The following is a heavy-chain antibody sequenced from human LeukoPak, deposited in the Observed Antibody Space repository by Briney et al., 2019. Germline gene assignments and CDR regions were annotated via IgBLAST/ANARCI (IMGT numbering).Heavy chain of an antibody. D-gene: IGHD5-18*01. CDR1: GGSISSGDYY. J-gene: IGHJ5*02. V-gene: IGHV4-30-4*01. CDR3: ARVRSDGYSYGYPWFDP. CDR2: IYYSGST. Sequence: SQTLSLTCTVSGGSISSGDYYWSWIRQPPGKGLEWIGYIYYSGSTYYNPSLKSRVSISVDTSKNQFSLKLSSVTAADTAVYYCARVRSDGYSYGYPWFDPWGQGTLVTVSS.